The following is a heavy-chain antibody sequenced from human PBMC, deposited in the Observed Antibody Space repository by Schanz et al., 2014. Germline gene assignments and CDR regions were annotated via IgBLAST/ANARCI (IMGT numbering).Heavy chain of an antibody. D-gene: IGHD5-12*01. Sequence: VQLVESGGGVVQPGRSLRLSCAASGFTFSFSGMQWVRQAPGKGLEWVANIKQDGSERYYVDSVKGRFTISRVDAKNSVHLQMNSLRVEDTGLYFCARDGGRDGYNLAFDVWGQGTLVTVSS. CDR2: IKQDGSER. J-gene: IGHJ3*01. CDR3: ARDGGRDGYNLAFDV. V-gene: IGHV3-7*01. CDR1: GFTFSFSG.